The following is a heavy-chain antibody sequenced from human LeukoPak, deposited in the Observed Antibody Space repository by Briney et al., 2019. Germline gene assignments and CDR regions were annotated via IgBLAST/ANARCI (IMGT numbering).Heavy chain of an antibody. V-gene: IGHV4-39*07. CDR3: ARDADYGDYS. Sequence: SETLSLTCNVSGDSIGSSSYYWGWIRQPPGKGLEWIGSIYYSGSTYYNPSLKSRVTISVDTSKNQFSLKLSSVTAADTAVYYCARDADYGDYSWGQGTLVTVSS. J-gene: IGHJ4*02. CDR2: IYYSGST. D-gene: IGHD4-17*01. CDR1: GDSIGSSSYY.